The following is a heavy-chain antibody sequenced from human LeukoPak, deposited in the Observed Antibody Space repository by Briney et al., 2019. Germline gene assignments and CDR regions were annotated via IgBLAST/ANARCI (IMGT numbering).Heavy chain of an antibody. CDR3: AREYPYYFDY. J-gene: IGHJ4*02. Sequence: PGKSLRVSCAASGFIFSTYGMHWVRQAPGNGLEWVAVMWYDGRNQNYADSVKGRFTISRDNSKNTLYLQMNNLRVDDTGVYYCAREYPYYFDYWGQGTLVTVSS. V-gene: IGHV3-33*01. CDR2: MWYDGRNQ. CDR1: GFIFSTYG.